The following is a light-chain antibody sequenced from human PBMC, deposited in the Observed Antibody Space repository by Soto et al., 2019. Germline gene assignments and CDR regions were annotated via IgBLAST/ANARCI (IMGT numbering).Light chain of an antibody. CDR3: QQYGSSPPGT. Sequence: EIVFTQSPSTLSLSPGERATLSCRASQSVSSYLAWYQQKPGLAPRLLIYDASIRATGIPDRFTGSGSGTDFTLTISRLEPEDFAVYYCQQYGSSPPGTFGQGTKVDIK. J-gene: IGKJ1*01. CDR2: DAS. V-gene: IGKV3D-20*01. CDR1: QSVSSY.